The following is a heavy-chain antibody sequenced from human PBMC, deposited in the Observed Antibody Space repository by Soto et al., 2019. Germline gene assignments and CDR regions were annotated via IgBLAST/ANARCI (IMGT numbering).Heavy chain of an antibody. CDR2: INAGNGNT. D-gene: IGHD2-2*03. J-gene: IGHJ3*02. CDR1: GYTFTSYA. V-gene: IGHV1-3*01. Sequence: GASVKVSCKASGYTFTSYAMHWVRQAPGQRLEWMGWINAGNGNTNYAQKFQGRVTITRDTSTSTAYMELSSLRSEDTAVYYCVVVGYCSSASCYRLNPWAFDIWGQGTMVTVSS. CDR3: VVVGYCSSASCYRLNPWAFDI.